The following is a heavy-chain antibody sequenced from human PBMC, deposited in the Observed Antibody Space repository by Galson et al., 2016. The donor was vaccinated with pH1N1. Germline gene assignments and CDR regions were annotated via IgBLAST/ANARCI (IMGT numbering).Heavy chain of an antibody. V-gene: IGHV4-38-2*01. CDR3: ATFTMTIFFDAFHI. J-gene: IGHJ3*02. D-gene: IGHD3-9*01. CDR2: IYHSGST. CDR1: GYSISSGSY. Sequence: SETLSLTCAVSGYSISSGSYWGWIRQPPRKGLEWIGSIYHSGSTYYNPSLKSRVTISTDTSKNHFSLKLSSVTAADTAIYYCATFTMTIFFDAFHIWGQGTVVTVSS.